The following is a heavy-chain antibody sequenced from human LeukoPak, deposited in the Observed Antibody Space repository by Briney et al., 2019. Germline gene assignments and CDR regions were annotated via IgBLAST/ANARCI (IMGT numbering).Heavy chain of an antibody. CDR2: ISSSSSYI. CDR1: GFTFSSYS. Sequence: GSLRLSCAASGFTFSSYSMNWVRQAPGKGLEWVSSISSSSSYIYYADSVKGRFTISRDNAKNSLYLQMNSLRAEDTAVYYCARGLPWALRSTISGYMDVWGKGTTVTVSS. V-gene: IGHV3-21*01. CDR3: ARGLPWALRSTISGYMDV. J-gene: IGHJ6*03. D-gene: IGHD3-3*01.